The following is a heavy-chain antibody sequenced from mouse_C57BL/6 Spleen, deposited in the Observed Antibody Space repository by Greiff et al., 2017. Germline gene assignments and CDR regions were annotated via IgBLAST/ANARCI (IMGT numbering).Heavy chain of an antibody. CDR1: GFTFSSYT. CDR3: AREGIITTVVVPYWYFDV. Sequence: EVKVVESGGGLVKPGGSLKLSCAASGFTFSSYTMSWVRQTPEKRLEWVATISGGGGNTYYPDSVKGRFTISSDNAKNTLYLQMSSLRSEDTALYYCAREGIITTVVVPYWYFDVWGTGTTVTVSS. CDR2: ISGGGGNT. V-gene: IGHV5-9*01. J-gene: IGHJ1*03. D-gene: IGHD1-1*01.